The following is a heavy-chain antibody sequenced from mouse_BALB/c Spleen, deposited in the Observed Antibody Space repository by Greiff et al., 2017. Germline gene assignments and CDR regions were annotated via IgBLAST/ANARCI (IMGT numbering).Heavy chain of an antibody. CDR2: IYPGSGNT. Sequence: VQLQQSGPELVKPGASVKISCKASGYTFTDYYINWVKQKPGQGLEWIGWIYPGSGNTTYNEKFKGKATLTVDTSSSTAYMQLSSLTSEDTAVYFCARRGGIYYGYEGGFAYWGQGTLVTVSA. D-gene: IGHD2-2*01. CDR3: ARRGGIYYGYEGGFAY. CDR1: GYTFTDYY. V-gene: IGHV1-84*02. J-gene: IGHJ3*01.